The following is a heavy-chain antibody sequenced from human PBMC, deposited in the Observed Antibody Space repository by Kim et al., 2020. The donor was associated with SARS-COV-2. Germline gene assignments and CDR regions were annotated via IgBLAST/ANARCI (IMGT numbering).Heavy chain of an antibody. V-gene: IGHV3-48*03. J-gene: IGHJ4*02. CDR1: GFTFSISE. CDR2: ISGSSGTI. CDR3: ARGRSLAAGSEGY. Sequence: GGSLRLSCVASGFTFSISEMNWVRQAPGKGLDWVSFISGSSGTIYYADSVKGRFTISRDNAKNSLYLQMNSLRAEDTAVYYCARGRSLAAGSEGYWGQGT. D-gene: IGHD6-13*01.